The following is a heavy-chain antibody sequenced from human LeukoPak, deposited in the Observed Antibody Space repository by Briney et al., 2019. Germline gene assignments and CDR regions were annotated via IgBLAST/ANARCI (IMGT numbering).Heavy chain of an antibody. J-gene: IGHJ5*02. Sequence: SETLSLTCSISGYSISSGYFWGWIRQPPGKGLEWIGDIHHDGITYYNPSLKSRVTISLDPSKNQFSLKLTSVAAADTALYHCARVHYYDASDYSTSNWFDPWGQGTLVTVSS. CDR3: ARVHYYDASDYSTSNWFDP. V-gene: IGHV4-38-2*02. CDR2: IHHDGIT. CDR1: GYSISSGYF. D-gene: IGHD3-22*01.